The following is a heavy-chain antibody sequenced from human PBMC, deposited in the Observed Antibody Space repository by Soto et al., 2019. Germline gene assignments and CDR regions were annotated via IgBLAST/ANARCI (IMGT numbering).Heavy chain of an antibody. CDR3: AKAVSWDFWSGYYPAD. CDR1: GFTFSSYG. V-gene: IGHV3-30*18. D-gene: IGHD3-3*01. CDR2: ISYDGSNK. J-gene: IGHJ4*02. Sequence: VGSLRLSCAASGFTFSSYGMHWVRQAPGKGLEWVAVISYDGSNKYYADSVKGRFTISRDNSKNTLYLQMNSLRAEDTAVYYCAKAVSWDFWSGYYPADWGQGTLVTVSS.